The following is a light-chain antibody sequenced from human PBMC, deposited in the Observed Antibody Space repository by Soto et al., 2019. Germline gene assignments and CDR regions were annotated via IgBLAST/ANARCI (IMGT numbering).Light chain of an antibody. Sequence: QSVLTQPASVSGSPGQSITISCTGTSSDVGGYNYVSWYQQHPDKAPRLMIYDVSNRPSGVSDRFSGSKSGDTASLTISGLQAEDEADYYCTSFTGSHTYVFGTGTKVTVL. CDR1: SSDVGGYNY. CDR2: DVS. J-gene: IGLJ1*01. V-gene: IGLV2-14*03. CDR3: TSFTGSHTYV.